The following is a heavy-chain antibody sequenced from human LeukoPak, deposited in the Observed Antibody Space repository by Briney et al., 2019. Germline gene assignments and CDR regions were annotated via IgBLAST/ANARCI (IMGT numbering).Heavy chain of an antibody. J-gene: IGHJ2*01. V-gene: IGHV3-48*03. CDR2: ISSSGSTI. CDR3: ARDCGGDCYQAGEWFFDL. Sequence: GGSLRLSCAASGFTFSSYEMNWVRQAPGKGLEWVSYISSSGSTIYYADSVKGRFTISRDNAKNSLYLQMNSLRAEDTAIYYCARDCGGDCYQAGEWFFDLWGRGTLVSVSS. CDR1: GFTFSSYE. D-gene: IGHD2-21*02.